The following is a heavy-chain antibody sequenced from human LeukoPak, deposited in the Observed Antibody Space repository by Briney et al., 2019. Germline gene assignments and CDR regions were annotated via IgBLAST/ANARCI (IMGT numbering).Heavy chain of an antibody. D-gene: IGHD3-22*01. CDR2: ISWNSGSI. CDR3: AKDISYYYDSSGSFDY. CDR1: GFTFDDYA. Sequence: PGRSLRLSCAASGFTFDDYAMRWVRQAPGKGLEWVSGISWNSGSIGYADSVKGRFTISRDNAKNSLYLQMNSLRAEDTALYYCAKDISYYYDSSGSFDYWGQGTLVTVSS. J-gene: IGHJ4*02. V-gene: IGHV3-9*01.